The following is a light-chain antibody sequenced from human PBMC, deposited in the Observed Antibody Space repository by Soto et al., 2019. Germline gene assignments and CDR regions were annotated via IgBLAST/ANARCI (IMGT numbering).Light chain of an antibody. CDR1: QSVSNNY. J-gene: IGKJ5*01. V-gene: IGKV3-20*01. CDR3: QQYGGSPIT. Sequence: EIVLTQSPGTLSLSPGERATLSCRASQSVSNNYLAWYQQKPGQAPRLLIYGASNRASGVPVRFSGSGSGTDFTLTITRLEPEDFALYYCQQYGGSPITFGLGTRLEIK. CDR2: GAS.